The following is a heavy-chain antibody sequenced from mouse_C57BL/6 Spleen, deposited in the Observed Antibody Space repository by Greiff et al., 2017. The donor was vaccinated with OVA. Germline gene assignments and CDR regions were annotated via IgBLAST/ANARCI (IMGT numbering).Heavy chain of an antibody. CDR2: ISSGGSYT. CDR3: ARQDWGVDY. J-gene: IGHJ2*01. CDR1: GFTFSSYG. D-gene: IGHD4-1*01. Sequence: EVQLVESGGDLVKPGGSLKLSCAASGFTFSSYGMSWVRQTPDKRLEWVATISSGGSYTYYPDSVKGRFTISRDNAKNTLYLQMSSLKSEDTAMYYCARQDWGVDYWGQGTTLTVSS. V-gene: IGHV5-6*01.